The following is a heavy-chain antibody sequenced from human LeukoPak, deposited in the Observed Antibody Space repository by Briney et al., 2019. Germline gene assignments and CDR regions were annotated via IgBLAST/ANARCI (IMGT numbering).Heavy chain of an antibody. CDR3: ARARPGFGRYDGLREYYGMDV. CDR2: INPDGSST. CDR1: GFTFSSYW. J-gene: IGHJ6*02. V-gene: IGHV3-74*01. D-gene: IGHD3-10*01. Sequence: GGSLRLSCAASGFTFSSYWMHWVRQSPGKGLVWVSRINPDGSSTTYADSVKGRFTISRDNAKNTLYLQMNSLRADDTAVYFCARARPGFGRYDGLREYYGMDVWGQGTTVTVSS.